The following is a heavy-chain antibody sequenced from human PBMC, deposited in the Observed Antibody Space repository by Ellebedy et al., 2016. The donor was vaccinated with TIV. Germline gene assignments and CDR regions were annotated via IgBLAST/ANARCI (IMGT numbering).Heavy chain of an antibody. Sequence: AASVKVSCKTSGYVFTTYGITWVRQAPGQGLEWLGLINPSAGSTIYAQKFQGRVTMTMDTSTSTVYMDLSTLRSEDTAIYYCARAFEGIDYWGQGTLVTVSS. D-gene: IGHD3-9*01. J-gene: IGHJ4*02. CDR1: GYVFTTYG. CDR3: ARAFEGIDY. CDR2: INPSAGST. V-gene: IGHV1-46*03.